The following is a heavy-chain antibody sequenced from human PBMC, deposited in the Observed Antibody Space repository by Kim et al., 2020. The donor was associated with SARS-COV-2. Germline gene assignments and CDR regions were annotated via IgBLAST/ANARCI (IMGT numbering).Heavy chain of an antibody. CDR1: GFTFSSYS. CDR3: ARGGGAAGGSDYYAMDI. CDR2: IDTSSSSV. Sequence: GGSLRLSCAASGFTFSSYSMNWVRQAPGKGLEWVSSIDTSSSSVFYSESVKVRFTISRDDAKNSLFLQMSSLRGEDTAVYYCARGGGAAGGSDYYAMDIWGRGTTVTVPS. J-gene: IGHJ6*02. V-gene: IGHV3-21*01. D-gene: IGHD6-25*01.